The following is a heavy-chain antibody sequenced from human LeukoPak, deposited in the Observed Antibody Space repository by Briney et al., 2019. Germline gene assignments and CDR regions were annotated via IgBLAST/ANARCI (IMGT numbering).Heavy chain of an antibody. CDR3: ARALDYGEVGN. V-gene: IGHV3-21*01. J-gene: IGHJ4*02. D-gene: IGHD4-17*01. Sequence: GGSLRLSCAASGFTFSSYSMNWVRQAPGKGLEWVSSISSSSSYIFSADSVKGLFNIPRHHAKNLLYQQMNGQRAEDKAVYYCARALDYGEVGNWGKGTLVTV. CDR2: ISSSSSYI. CDR1: GFTFSSYS.